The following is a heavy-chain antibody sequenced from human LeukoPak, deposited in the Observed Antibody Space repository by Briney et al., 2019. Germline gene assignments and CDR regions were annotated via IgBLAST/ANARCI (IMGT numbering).Heavy chain of an antibody. CDR2: ISWNSGSI. Sequence: RTGGSLRLSCAASGFTFDDYAMHWVRQAPGKGLEWVSGISWNSGSIGYADSVKGRFTISRDNAKNSLYLQMNSLRAEDTALYYCAKDGRRYCSGGSCYSFNWFDPWGQGTLVTVSS. CDR1: GFTFDDYA. CDR3: AKDGRRYCSGGSCYSFNWFDP. V-gene: IGHV3-9*01. D-gene: IGHD2-15*01. J-gene: IGHJ5*02.